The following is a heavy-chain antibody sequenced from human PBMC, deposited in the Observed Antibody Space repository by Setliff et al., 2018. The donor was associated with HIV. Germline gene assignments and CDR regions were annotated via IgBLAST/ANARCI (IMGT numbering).Heavy chain of an antibody. D-gene: IGHD6-13*01. CDR2: IYKNGNT. J-gene: IGHJ4*02. Sequence: SETLSLTCSVSGASISAYYGTWIRQSPGKGLEWIGWIYKNGNTNYNPSLTSRLTISVDTSKNQFSLKLSSVTAADTAVYYCAARKLSAAAFDYWGQGSLVTVSS. V-gene: IGHV4-4*09. CDR3: AARKLSAAAFDY. CDR1: GASISAYY.